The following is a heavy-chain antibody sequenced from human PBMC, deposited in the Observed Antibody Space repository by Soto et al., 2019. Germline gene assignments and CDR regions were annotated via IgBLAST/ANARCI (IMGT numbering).Heavy chain of an antibody. CDR1: GGTFSSYV. CDR3: ARVGGVGAPPGTDF. D-gene: IGHD1-26*01. V-gene: IGHV1-69*01. Sequence: QLVQSGAEVKKPGSSVKISCKASGGTFSSYVISWLRQAPGQGLEWMGGVIPILGQAYYAPNLQGRVTITADASTRTAYMELNRLTSADTAVYFCARVGGVGAPPGTDFWGQGTLVTVSS. J-gene: IGHJ4*02. CDR2: VIPILGQA.